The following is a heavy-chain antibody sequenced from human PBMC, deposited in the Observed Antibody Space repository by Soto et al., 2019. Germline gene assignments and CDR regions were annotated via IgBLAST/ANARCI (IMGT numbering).Heavy chain of an antibody. V-gene: IGHV3-33*01. CDR1: GFTFSNYG. Sequence: QVQLVESGGGVVQPGRSLRLSCAASGFTFSNYGMHWVRQAPGKGLDWVAVIWYDGINTYYADSVKGRFTISRDNSKNTLYLQMNSLRAEDTAVYYCARDRAFRSGYYYYGLYVWCQGTTVTVSS. CDR2: IWYDGINT. D-gene: IGHD3-10*01. J-gene: IGHJ6*02. CDR3: ARDRAFRSGYYYYGLYV.